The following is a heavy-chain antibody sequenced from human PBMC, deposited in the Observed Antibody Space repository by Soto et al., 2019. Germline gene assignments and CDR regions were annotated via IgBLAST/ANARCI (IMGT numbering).Heavy chain of an antibody. Sequence: QVQLQASGPGLVKPSGTLSLTCAVSGVSISSHDWWTWVRQPPGKGLEWIGESHQSGYTHSNSSLESRVTISVDKSKNQFSLILTSLTVADTAVYYCATRDTSRFYWGKGTLVTVSS. CDR2: SHQSGYT. CDR3: ATRDTSRFY. V-gene: IGHV4-4*02. CDR1: GVSISSHDW. J-gene: IGHJ4*02. D-gene: IGHD5-18*01.